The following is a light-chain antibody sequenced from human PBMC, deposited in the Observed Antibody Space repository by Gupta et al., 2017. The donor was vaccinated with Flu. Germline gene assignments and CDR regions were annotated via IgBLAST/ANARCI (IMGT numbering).Light chain of an antibody. J-gene: IGKJ4*01. Sequence: EIVLTQSPATLSLSPGERATISCRASQSLGNYLAWYQQKPGQATRLLIDDAYKRATGTPARFSGSGSGTDFTLTISSPEPEDFAVYYCQQRTTWPLTFGGGTKVEIK. V-gene: IGKV3-11*01. CDR3: QQRTTWPLT. CDR2: DAY. CDR1: QSLGNY.